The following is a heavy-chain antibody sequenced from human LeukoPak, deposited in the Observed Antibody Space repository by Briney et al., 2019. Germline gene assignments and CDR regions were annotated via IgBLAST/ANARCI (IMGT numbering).Heavy chain of an antibody. CDR3: ARGGDGAHRRYFYYYMDV. Sequence: GGSLRLSCAASGFTFDDYGMSWDRQAPGKGLEWVSGIIWNGGNAGYADSVKGRFTISRDNAKNSLYLQMDSLRAEDTAFYYCARGGDGAHRRYFYYYMDVWGKGTTVTVSS. D-gene: IGHD3-16*01. J-gene: IGHJ6*03. V-gene: IGHV3-20*04. CDR1: GFTFDDYG. CDR2: IIWNGGNA.